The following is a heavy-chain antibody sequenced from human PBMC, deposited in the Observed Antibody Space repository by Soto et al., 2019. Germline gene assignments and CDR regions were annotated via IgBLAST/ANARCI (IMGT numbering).Heavy chain of an antibody. CDR2: ISWDGRST. Sequence: PGGSLRLSCAASGFPFDEHTMHWVRQGPGKGLEWVSVISWDGRSTDYADSVKGRFTISRDTSNKSLYLQMNSLRIEDTAIYYYAKDIAAGGQYYFDYWGHGTLVTVS. D-gene: IGHD6-13*01. V-gene: IGHV3-43*01. CDR3: AKDIAAGGQYYFDY. J-gene: IGHJ4*01. CDR1: GFPFDEHT.